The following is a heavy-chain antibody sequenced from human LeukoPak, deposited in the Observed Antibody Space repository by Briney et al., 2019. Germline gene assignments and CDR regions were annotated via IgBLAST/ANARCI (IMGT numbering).Heavy chain of an antibody. D-gene: IGHD2-2*01. CDR1: GGSISGYY. CDR3: ARYPGDYYYYYMDV. J-gene: IGHJ6*03. Sequence: SETLSLTCTVSGGSISGYYWSWIRQPPGKGLEWIGYIYYSGSTSYNPSLKSRVTISVDTSKNQFSLKLSSVTAADTAVYYCARYPGDYYYYYMDVWGKGTTVTVSS. CDR2: IYYSGST. V-gene: IGHV4-59*08.